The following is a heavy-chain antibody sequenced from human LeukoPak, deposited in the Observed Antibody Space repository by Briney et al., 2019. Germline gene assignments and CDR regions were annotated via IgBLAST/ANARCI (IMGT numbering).Heavy chain of an antibody. V-gene: IGHV3-7*03. CDR1: GFTFSSNW. J-gene: IGHJ4*02. Sequence: QTGGSLRLSCAASGFTFSSNWMSWVRLAPGKGLEWVSNIKEDGTETYYVDSVEGRFTISRDNAKNTLYLQMNSLRAEDTAVYYCAKEGRSLQTYWGQGTLVTVSS. CDR2: IKEDGTET. CDR3: AKEGRSLQTY. D-gene: IGHD5-24*01.